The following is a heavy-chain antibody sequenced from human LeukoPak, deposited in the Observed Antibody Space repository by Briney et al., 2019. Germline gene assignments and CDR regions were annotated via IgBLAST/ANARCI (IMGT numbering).Heavy chain of an antibody. V-gene: IGHV1-8*01. D-gene: IGHD6-19*01. Sequence: ASVKVSCKASGYTFTSYDINWVRQATGQGLEWMGWMNPNSGNTGYAQKFQGRVTMTRNTSISTAYMELSSLRSEDTAVYYCASDLIAVAGIGEDYWGQGTLVTVSS. CDR2: MNPNSGNT. CDR1: GYTFTSYD. CDR3: ASDLIAVAGIGEDY. J-gene: IGHJ4*02.